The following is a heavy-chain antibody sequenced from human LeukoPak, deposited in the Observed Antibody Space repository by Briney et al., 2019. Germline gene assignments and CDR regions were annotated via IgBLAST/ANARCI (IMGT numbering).Heavy chain of an antibody. CDR1: GFGFGQYE. CDR3: AKDFPHYYEVPHGMDV. D-gene: IGHD3-22*01. J-gene: IGHJ6*02. Sequence: GGSLRLSCAASGFGFGQYEMNWVRQAPGKGLEWIAYISVRAGTIYYGNSAEGRFTISRDDAKNSLYLQMNGLRVEDTAIYYCAKDFPHYYEVPHGMDVWGQGTTVTV. CDR2: ISVRAGTI. V-gene: IGHV3-48*03.